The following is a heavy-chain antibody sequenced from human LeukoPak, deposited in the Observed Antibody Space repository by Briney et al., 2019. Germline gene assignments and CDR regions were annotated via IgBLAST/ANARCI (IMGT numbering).Heavy chain of an antibody. D-gene: IGHD1-26*01. CDR2: ISDSGDRT. Sequence: GGSLRLSCAASGFTLSSYAMSWVRQAPGKGLEWVSSISDSGDRTYYADSVKGRFTISRDNSKNTLYLQLSSLRAEDTAVYYCANPPALAGATPPDFDYWGQGALVTVSS. V-gene: IGHV3-23*01. J-gene: IGHJ4*02. CDR3: ANPPALAGATPPDFDY. CDR1: GFTLSSYA.